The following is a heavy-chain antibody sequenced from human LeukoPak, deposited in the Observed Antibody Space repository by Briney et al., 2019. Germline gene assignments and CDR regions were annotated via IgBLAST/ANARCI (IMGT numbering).Heavy chain of an antibody. V-gene: IGHV3-74*01. J-gene: IGHJ4*02. Sequence: GGSLRLSCAASGFTFSDYWMHWVRQAPGTGLAWVARIGVSGASTNYADSVKGRFTISRDNAKNTLYLQMSSLRVEDTAVYYCTRDLGSWSGLDYWGQGSLVTVSS. CDR3: TRDLGSWSGLDY. CDR1: GFTFSDYW. CDR2: IGVSGAST. D-gene: IGHD3-10*01.